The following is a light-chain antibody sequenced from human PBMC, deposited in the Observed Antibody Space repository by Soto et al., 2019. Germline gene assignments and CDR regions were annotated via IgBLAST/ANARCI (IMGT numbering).Light chain of an antibody. V-gene: IGKV1-5*03. J-gene: IGKJ2*01. CDR3: QQYNSYQYT. Sequence: DIQMNQSPSTLSASVGDRVTITCRASHSISSWLAWYQQKPGKAPKLLIYKASSLEGGIPSRFSGSGSETEFTLTISSLQPEDFATYYCQQYNSYQYTFGQGTKLEIK. CDR1: HSISSW. CDR2: KAS.